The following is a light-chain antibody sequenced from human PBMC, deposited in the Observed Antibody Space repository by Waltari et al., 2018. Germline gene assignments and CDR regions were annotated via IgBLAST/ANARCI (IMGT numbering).Light chain of an antibody. CDR1: SSDIGGYTY. J-gene: IGLJ2*01. V-gene: IGLV2-11*01. CDR2: DVS. CDR3: SSYTGSNTFL. Sequence: QAALTQPPSVSGSPGQSVTISCTGTSSDIGGYTYVSWYQQHPGKAPKLMIYDVSKPPSVVSDRFSVSKSGNTASLTISGLQAEDEADYYCSSYTGSNTFLFGGGTRLTVL.